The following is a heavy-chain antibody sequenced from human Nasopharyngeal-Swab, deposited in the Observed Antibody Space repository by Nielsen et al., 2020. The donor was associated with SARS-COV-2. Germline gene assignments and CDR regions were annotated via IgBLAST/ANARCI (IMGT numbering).Heavy chain of an antibody. D-gene: IGHD1-26*01. Sequence: GESLKIPCAAPGFTFSGSAMHWVRQASGKGLEWVGRIRSKANSYATAYAASVKGRFTISRDDSKNTAYLQMNSLKTEDTAVYYCTRGGIVGPPELGMDVWGQGTTVTVSS. V-gene: IGHV3-73*01. J-gene: IGHJ6*02. CDR2: IRSKANSYAT. CDR1: GFTFSGSA. CDR3: TRGGIVGPPELGMDV.